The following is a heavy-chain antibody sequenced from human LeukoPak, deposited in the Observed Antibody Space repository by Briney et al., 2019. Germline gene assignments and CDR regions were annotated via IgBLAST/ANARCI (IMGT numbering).Heavy chain of an antibody. CDR1: GYSISSGYY. D-gene: IGHD3-10*01. V-gene: IGHV4-38-2*02. CDR3: ARGWRMVRGVISDY. J-gene: IGHJ4*02. Sequence: SETLSLTCTVSGYSISSGYYWGWIRQPPGKGLEWIGSIYHSGSTNYNPSLKSRVTISVDTSKNQFSLKLSSVTAADTAVYYCARGWRMVRGVISDYWGQGTLVTVSS. CDR2: IYHSGST.